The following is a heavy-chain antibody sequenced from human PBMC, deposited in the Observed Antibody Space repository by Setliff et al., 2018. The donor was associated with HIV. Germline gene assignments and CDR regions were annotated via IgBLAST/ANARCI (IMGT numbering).Heavy chain of an antibody. CDR1: GYRFNTYA. CDR3: ARALYSGYDSWIY. J-gene: IGHJ4*02. V-gene: IGHV7-4-1*02. D-gene: IGHD5-12*01. Sequence: ASVKVSCKASGYRFNTYAMSWVRQAPGQRLEWMGWINTVTGNPTYGQGFMGRFVFSLDTSVSTAYLQINSLKTEDTAVYYCARALYSGYDSWIYWGQGTLVTAPQ. CDR2: INTVTGNP.